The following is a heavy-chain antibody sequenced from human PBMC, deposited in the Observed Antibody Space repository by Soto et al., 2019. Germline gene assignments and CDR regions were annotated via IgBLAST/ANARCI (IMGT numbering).Heavy chain of an antibody. J-gene: IGHJ1*01. CDR1: GFTFQDYV. CDR3: VKVRTRPARSPTFLRY. V-gene: IGHV3-9*01. CDR2: ITWDGGEV. D-gene: IGHD1-1*01. Sequence: EVQLVESGGGLVQPGGSLRLSCAASGFTFQDYVMLWVRQAPGKGLEWVSAITWDGGEVNYADSVKGRFTISRDNAKNSLFLQMSSLRPEDTASYYCVKVRTRPARSPTFLRYWGQGTLVTVSS.